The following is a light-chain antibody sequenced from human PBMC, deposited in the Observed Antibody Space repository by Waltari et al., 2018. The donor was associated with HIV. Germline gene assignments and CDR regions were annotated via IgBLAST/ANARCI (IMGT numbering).Light chain of an antibody. Sequence: QSALTQPASVSGSPGQSITISCTGSSRDVGGYNYVSWYQQPPGKAPRLMIYDVSTRPSGVSDRFSGSKSGDTASLTISGLQAEDEADYYCESYTSTSVWVFGGGTRLTVL. CDR3: ESYTSTSVWV. V-gene: IGLV2-14*03. J-gene: IGLJ3*02. CDR1: SRDVGGYNY. CDR2: DVS.